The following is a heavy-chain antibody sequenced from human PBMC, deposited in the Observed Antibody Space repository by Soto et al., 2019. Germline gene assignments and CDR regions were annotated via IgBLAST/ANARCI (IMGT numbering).Heavy chain of an antibody. CDR2: ISWNSGSI. V-gene: IGHV3-9*01. CDR1: GFTFDDYA. Sequence: GGSLRLSCAASGFTFDDYAMHWVRQAPGKGLEWVSGISWNSGSIGYADSVKGRFTISRDNAKNSLYLQMNSLRAEDTALYYCAKGNKNYYDSSGYQFDYWGQGTLVTVS. D-gene: IGHD3-22*01. CDR3: AKGNKNYYDSSGYQFDY. J-gene: IGHJ4*02.